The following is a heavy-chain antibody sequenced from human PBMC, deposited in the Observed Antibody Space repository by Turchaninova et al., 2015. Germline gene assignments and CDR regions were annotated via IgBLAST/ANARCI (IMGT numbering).Heavy chain of an antibody. J-gene: IGHJ5*02. V-gene: IGHV1-69*01. CDR2: ISPIYGTA. D-gene: IGHD1-1*01. CDR3: ARGASKLERDNWFDP. CDR1: GGTFSSYA. Sequence: QVQLVQSGAEVKKPGSSVKVSCKASGGTFSSYAISWVRQAPGQGLEWMGGISPIYGTANYAQKFQGRVTSTADESTSTAYMELSSLRSEDTAVYYCARGASKLERDNWFDPWGQGTLVTVSS.